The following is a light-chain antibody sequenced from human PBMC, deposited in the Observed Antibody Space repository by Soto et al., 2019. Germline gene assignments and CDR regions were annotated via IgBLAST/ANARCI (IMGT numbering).Light chain of an antibody. Sequence: EIVLTQSPGTLSLSPGERATLSCSASQTVSGNFLAWYKQKPGQAPSLLIYAASYRATGIPDRFSGSGSGTDFTLTISRLEPEDFAVYYCQQYASSRTFGQGTKVEIK. CDR2: AAS. J-gene: IGKJ1*01. CDR3: QQYASSRT. CDR1: QTVSGNF. V-gene: IGKV3-20*01.